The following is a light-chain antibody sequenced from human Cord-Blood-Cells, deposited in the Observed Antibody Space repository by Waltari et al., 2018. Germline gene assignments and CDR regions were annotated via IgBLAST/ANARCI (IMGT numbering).Light chain of an antibody. V-gene: IGKV1-13*02. J-gene: IGKJ4*01. CDR1: QGISSA. CDR3: QQFNSYPLT. CDR2: DAS. Sequence: AIQLTQSPSSLSASVGDRVTIPCRASQGISSALAWYQQKPGQAPKLLIYDASSLESGVPSRFSVSGSGTDFTLTISSLQPEEFATYCCQQFNSYPLTFGGGTKVEI.